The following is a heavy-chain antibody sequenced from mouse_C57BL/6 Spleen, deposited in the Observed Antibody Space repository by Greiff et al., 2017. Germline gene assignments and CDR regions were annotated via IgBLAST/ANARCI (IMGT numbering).Heavy chain of an antibody. V-gene: IGHV5-4*01. CDR3: ARDRLRPGYYFDY. J-gene: IGHJ2*01. D-gene: IGHD3-2*02. CDR2: ISDGGSYT. Sequence: EVKLVESGGGLVKPGGSLKLSCAASGFTFSSYAMSWVRQTPEKRLEWVATISDGGSYTYYPDNVKGRFTISRDNAKNNLYLQMSHLKSEDTAMYYCARDRLRPGYYFDYWGQGTTLTVSS. CDR1: GFTFSSYA.